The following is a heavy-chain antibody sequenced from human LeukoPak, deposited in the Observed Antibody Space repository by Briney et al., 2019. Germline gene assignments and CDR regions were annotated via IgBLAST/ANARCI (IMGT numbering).Heavy chain of an antibody. CDR1: GGSISSDY. Sequence: PSETLSLTCTVSGGSISSDYWSWIRQPPGKGLEWIGYIYYSGSTNSNPSLKSRVTISEDTSKNQFSLKLSSVTAADTAVYYCARGPQVGYCSGGSCYFFDYWGQGSLVTVSS. D-gene: IGHD2-15*01. CDR3: ARGPQVGYCSGGSCYFFDY. CDR2: IYYSGST. V-gene: IGHV4-59*01. J-gene: IGHJ4*02.